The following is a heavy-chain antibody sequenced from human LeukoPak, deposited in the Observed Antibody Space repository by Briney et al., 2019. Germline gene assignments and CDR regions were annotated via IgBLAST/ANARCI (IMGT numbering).Heavy chain of an antibody. J-gene: IGHJ6*02. D-gene: IGHD6-19*01. Sequence: TGGSLRLSCAASGFTFSSYAMSWVRQAPGKELEWVSAISGSGGSTYYADSVKGRFTISRDNAKNSLYLQMNSLRAEDTAVYYCARESSSGWYRYYYGMDVWGQGTTVTVSS. CDR3: ARESSSGWYRYYYGMDV. CDR2: ISGSGGST. CDR1: GFTFSSYA. V-gene: IGHV3-23*01.